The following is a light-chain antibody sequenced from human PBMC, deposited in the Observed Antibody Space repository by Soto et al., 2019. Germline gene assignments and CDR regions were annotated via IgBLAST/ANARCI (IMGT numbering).Light chain of an antibody. CDR1: ESVYSSY. J-gene: IGKJ5*01. V-gene: IGKV3D-20*01. CDR3: QQYGNAPIT. Sequence: EIVLSQSPATLSLSPVEGATLSCGASESVYSSYVAWYQQKPGLAPRLLIYDASNRATGIPDRFSGSGSGTDYILTSNRLEPEDFAWYYCQQYGNAPITFGQGTRLEIK. CDR2: DAS.